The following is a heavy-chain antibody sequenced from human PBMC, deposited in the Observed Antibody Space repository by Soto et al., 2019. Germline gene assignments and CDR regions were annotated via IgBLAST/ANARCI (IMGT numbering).Heavy chain of an antibody. CDR3: AHGVDAFDI. CDR1: GGPFSGYY. J-gene: IGHJ3*02. CDR2: INHSGST. V-gene: IGHV4-34*01. D-gene: IGHD4-17*01. Sequence: QVQLQQWGAGLLKPSETLSLTCAVYGGPFSGYYWSWIRQPPGKGLEWIGEINHSGSTNYNPSLKSRVTISVDTSKNQFSLKLSSVTAADTAVYYCAHGVDAFDIWGQGTMFTVSS.